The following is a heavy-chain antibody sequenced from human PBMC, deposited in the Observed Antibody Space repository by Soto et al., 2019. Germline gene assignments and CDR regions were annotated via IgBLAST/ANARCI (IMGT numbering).Heavy chain of an antibody. CDR2: IRSKAYGGTT. J-gene: IGHJ3*02. CDR3: TRGVEDIVVVPAVSAFDI. Sequence: EVQLVESGGGLVQPGRSLRLSCTASGFTFGDYAMSWVRQAPGKGLEWVGFIRSKAYGGTTEYAASVKGRFTISRDDSKSIAYLQMNSLKTEDTAVYYCTRGVEDIVVVPAVSAFDICGQGTMVTVSS. CDR1: GFTFGDYA. D-gene: IGHD2-2*01. V-gene: IGHV3-49*04.